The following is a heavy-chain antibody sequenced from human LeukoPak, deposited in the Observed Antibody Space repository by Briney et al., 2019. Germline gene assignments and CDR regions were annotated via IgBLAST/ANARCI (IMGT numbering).Heavy chain of an antibody. CDR3: AELGITMIGGV. CDR1: GFTFSSYS. J-gene: IGHJ6*04. V-gene: IGHV3-21*01. D-gene: IGHD3-10*02. Sequence: GGSLRLSCFASGFTFSSYSVNWVRQAPGKGLEWVSSISSSTNSIYYADSVKGRFTISRDNANNSLYLQMNSLRAEDTAVYYCAELGITMIGGVWGKGTTVTISS. CDR2: ISSSTNSI.